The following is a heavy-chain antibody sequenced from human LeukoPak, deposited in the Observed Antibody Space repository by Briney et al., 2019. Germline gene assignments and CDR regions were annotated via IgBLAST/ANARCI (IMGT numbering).Heavy chain of an antibody. J-gene: IGHJ4*02. Sequence: GRSLRLSCAASGFTFSSYGMHWVRQAPGKGLEWVAVIWYDGSNKYYADSVKGRFTISRDNSKNTLYLQMNSLRAEDTAVYYCAKDQETSNGVAYWGQGTLVTVSS. CDR1: GFTFSSYG. V-gene: IGHV3-33*06. D-gene: IGHD1-1*01. CDR3: AKDQETSNGVAY. CDR2: IWYDGSNK.